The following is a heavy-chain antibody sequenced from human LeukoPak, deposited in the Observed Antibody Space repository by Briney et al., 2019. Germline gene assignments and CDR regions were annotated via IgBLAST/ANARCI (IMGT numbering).Heavy chain of an antibody. Sequence: PSETLSLTCTVSGGSISSGSYYWSWIRQPAGKGLEWIGRIYTSGSTNYNPSLKSRVTISVDRSKNQFSLKLRSVTAADTAIYYCARGSSWSCAIWGPGTLVTASS. CDR3: ARGSSWSCAI. J-gene: IGHJ4*02. CDR2: IYTSGST. D-gene: IGHD6-13*01. V-gene: IGHV4-61*02. CDR1: GGSISSGSYY.